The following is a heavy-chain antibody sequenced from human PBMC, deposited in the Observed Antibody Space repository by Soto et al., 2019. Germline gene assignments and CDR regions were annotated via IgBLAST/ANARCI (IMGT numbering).Heavy chain of an antibody. Sequence: SQSLSLTCTLSGGSISIYYCSCIRQPPRKGREWIGYIYYSGSTNYNPSLKSRVTISGDTSKNQFSLKLSSVTAADTAVYYCARDIMGTNYYYYGMAVWGQGTTVTVSS. D-gene: IGHD2-8*01. CDR3: ARDIMGTNYYYYGMAV. CDR2: IYYSGST. CDR1: GGSISIYY. J-gene: IGHJ6*02. V-gene: IGHV4-59*01.